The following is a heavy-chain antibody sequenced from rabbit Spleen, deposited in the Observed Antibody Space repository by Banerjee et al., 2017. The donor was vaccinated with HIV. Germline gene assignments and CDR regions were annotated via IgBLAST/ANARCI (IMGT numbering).Heavy chain of an antibody. Sequence: ASGFDFSSYYMSWVRQAPGKGLEWIGFIDPLFGSTYYTNWVHGRFTVSSHNAQNTLFLHLNSLTAADTATYFCARVSSSASGFFTLWGPGTLVTVS. J-gene: IGHJ4*01. D-gene: IGHD1-1*01. CDR3: ARVSSSASGFFTL. V-gene: IGHV1S7*01. CDR2: IDPLFGST. CDR1: GFDFSSYY.